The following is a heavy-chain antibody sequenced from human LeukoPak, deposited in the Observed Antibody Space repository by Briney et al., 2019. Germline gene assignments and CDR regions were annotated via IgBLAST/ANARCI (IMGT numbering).Heavy chain of an antibody. CDR3: ARQTTVTEYYFEH. CDR1: GFTFSSYG. V-gene: IGHV3-33*01. D-gene: IGHD4-17*01. Sequence: GGSLRLSCAASGFTFSSYGTHWVRQAPGKGLEWVAVIWYDGSNKYYADSVKGRFTISRDNSKNTLYLQMNSLRAEDTAVYYCARQTTVTEYYFEHWGQGTLVTVSS. J-gene: IGHJ4*02. CDR2: IWYDGSNK.